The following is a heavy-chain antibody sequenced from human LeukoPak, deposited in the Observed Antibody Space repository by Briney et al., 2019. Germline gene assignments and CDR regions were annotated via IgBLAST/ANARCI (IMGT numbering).Heavy chain of an antibody. CDR2: INHSGST. J-gene: IGHJ4*02. V-gene: IGHV4-34*01. CDR3: ARGSEGILSL. CDR1: GGSFSGYF. Sequence: PSETLSLTCAVYGGSFSGYFWTWIRQPPGKGLEWIGEINHSGSTNYNPSLKSRVTISVDSSNNQFSLKLSSVTAADTAVYYCARGSEGILSLWGQGTLVTVSS.